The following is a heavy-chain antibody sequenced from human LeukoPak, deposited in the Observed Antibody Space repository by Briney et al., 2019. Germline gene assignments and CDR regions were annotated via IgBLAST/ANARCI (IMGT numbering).Heavy chain of an antibody. CDR1: AFTFSDYS. J-gene: IGHJ4*02. Sequence: PGGSLRVSCAASAFTFSDYSMNWVRQAPGKGLEWVSYISGRSSTIYYADSVKGRFTISRDNAKNLMYLQMNSLRAEDTAVYYCARDRIKSGSYYFDYWGQGTLVTVSS. V-gene: IGHV3-48*01. CDR2: ISGRSSTI. D-gene: IGHD1-26*01. CDR3: ARDRIKSGSYYFDY.